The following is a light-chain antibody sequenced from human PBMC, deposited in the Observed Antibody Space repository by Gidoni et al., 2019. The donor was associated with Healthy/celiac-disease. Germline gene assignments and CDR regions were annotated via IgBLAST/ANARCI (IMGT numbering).Light chain of an antibody. CDR1: QSGSSN. V-gene: IGKV3-15*01. J-gene: IGKJ2*01. CDR2: CAS. Sequence: DIVMPHSPATLSVSPEVSATLSCRASQSGSSNLAWYQQKPGQAPRLLSYCASTRATGIPARFSGSGSGTEFTLTSSSLQAEDVAVYYCQQYNNWTYTFXQXTKLEIK. CDR3: QQYNNWTYT.